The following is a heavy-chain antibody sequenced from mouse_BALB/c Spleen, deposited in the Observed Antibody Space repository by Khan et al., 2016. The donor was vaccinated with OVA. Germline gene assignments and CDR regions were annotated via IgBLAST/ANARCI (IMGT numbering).Heavy chain of an antibody. CDR3: TRGGYGSPFAF. D-gene: IGHD1-1*01. CDR2: INPSNGGS. J-gene: IGHJ3*01. CDR1: GYSFTSYY. Sequence: QIQLVQSGAELVKPGASVKLSCKASGYSFTSYYIHWVKQRPGQGLEWIGEINPSNGGSNVNEKFKSKATLTEDKSSSTAYMELSSLTSEDSAVYYCTRGGYGSPFAFWGQGTLVTVSA. V-gene: IGHV1S81*02.